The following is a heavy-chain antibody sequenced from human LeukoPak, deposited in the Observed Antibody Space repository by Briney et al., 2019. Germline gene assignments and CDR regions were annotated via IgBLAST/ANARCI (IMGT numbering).Heavy chain of an antibody. CDR2: ISGSGGST. Sequence: GGSLRLSCAASGFTFSSYAMSWVRQAPGKGLEWVSAISGSGGSTYYADSVKGRFTISRDNSKNTLYLQMNSLRAEDTAVYYCAKDRLGEVAGVYYYGMDVWGQGTTVTVSS. J-gene: IGHJ6*02. CDR1: GFTFSSYA. CDR3: AKDRLGEVAGVYYYGMDV. D-gene: IGHD6-19*01. V-gene: IGHV3-23*01.